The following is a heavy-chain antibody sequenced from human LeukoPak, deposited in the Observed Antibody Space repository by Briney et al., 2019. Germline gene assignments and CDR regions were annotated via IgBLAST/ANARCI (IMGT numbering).Heavy chain of an antibody. Sequence: GGSLRLSCAASGFTFSNYNMNWVRRAPGKGLEWVSSISSSSSYIYYADSVKGRFTISRDNANNSLYLQMNSLRAEDTTVYYCARGDSGGMDYWGQGTLVTVSS. CDR1: GFTFSNYN. V-gene: IGHV3-21*01. D-gene: IGHD3-16*01. CDR2: ISSSSSYI. J-gene: IGHJ4*02. CDR3: ARGDSGGMDY.